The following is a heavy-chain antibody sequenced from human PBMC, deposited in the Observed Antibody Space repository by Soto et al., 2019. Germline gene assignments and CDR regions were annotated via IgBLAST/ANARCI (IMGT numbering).Heavy chain of an antibody. J-gene: IGHJ5*02. Sequence: TSETLSLTCAVYGGSFSGYYWSWIRQPPGKGLEWIGEINHSGSTNYNPSLKSRVTISVDTSKNQFSLKLSSVTAADTAVYYCAAEQLAGDGWFDPWGQGTLVTVSS. D-gene: IGHD6-6*01. CDR3: AAEQLAGDGWFDP. CDR2: INHSGST. V-gene: IGHV4-34*01. CDR1: GGSFSGYY.